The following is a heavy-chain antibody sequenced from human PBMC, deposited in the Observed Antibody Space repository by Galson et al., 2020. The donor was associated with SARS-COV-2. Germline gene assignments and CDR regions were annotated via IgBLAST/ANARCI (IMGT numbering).Heavy chain of an antibody. CDR3: AGGTTGYYEV. V-gene: IGHV3-64*02. Sequence: QLGESLKISCAVSGLTFTTYSFYWVRQAPGKGLEYVSAINDNGHNTYYADSVKGRFTISRDNSKNTVYLQLGSLRIEDMAVYYCAGGTTGYYEVWGQGTLVTVSS. D-gene: IGHD1-1*01. CDR1: GLTFTTYS. CDR2: INDNGHNT. J-gene: IGHJ1*01.